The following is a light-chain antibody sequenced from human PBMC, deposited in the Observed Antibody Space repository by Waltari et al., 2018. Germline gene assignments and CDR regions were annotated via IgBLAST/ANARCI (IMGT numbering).Light chain of an antibody. CDR1: QSITNY. CDR2: DAS. V-gene: IGKV3-11*01. Sequence: YRARQSITNYIAWYKLKPGQAPRLLIYDASNRATGIPARFSGIRSGTDFALTCSNLEPEYSSVYYCQQRRRWPLTFDRGTKVEIK. J-gene: IGKJ4*01. CDR3: QQRRRWPLT.